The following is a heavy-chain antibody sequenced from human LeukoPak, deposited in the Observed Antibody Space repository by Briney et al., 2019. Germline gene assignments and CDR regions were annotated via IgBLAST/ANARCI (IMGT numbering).Heavy chain of an antibody. J-gene: IGHJ4*02. V-gene: IGHV4-39*02. CDR3: ARESEFDATGYLY. D-gene: IGHD3-9*01. CDR1: GGSFSGYY. CDR2: IYYSGST. Sequence: SETLSLTCAVYGGSFSGYYWGWIRQPPGKGLEWIGSIYYSGSTYYNPSLKSRVTMSVDTSKNHFSVKLSSVTAADTAVYYCARESEFDATGYLYWGQGILVTVSS.